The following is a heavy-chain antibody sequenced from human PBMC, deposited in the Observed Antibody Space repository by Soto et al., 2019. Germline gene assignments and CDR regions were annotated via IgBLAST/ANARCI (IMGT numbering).Heavy chain of an antibody. V-gene: IGHV4-31*03. Sequence: QVQLQQSGPGLVKPSQTLSLTCTVSGGSISSGAYYWSWIRQHPRKGLEWIGFIYYNGNTCYSQSLKSRVTISVDPSKNQFSLRLSSVTAADTAVYYCARVTGTPGYYYYGIDVWGQGTTVTVSS. J-gene: IGHJ6*02. CDR1: GGSISSGAYY. D-gene: IGHD1-1*01. CDR2: IYYNGNT. CDR3: ARVTGTPGYYYYGIDV.